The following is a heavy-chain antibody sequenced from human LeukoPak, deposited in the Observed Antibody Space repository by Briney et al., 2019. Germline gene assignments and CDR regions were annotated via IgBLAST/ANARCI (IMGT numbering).Heavy chain of an antibody. V-gene: IGHV4-31*03. CDR2: IYYSGST. CDR1: GGSISSGDYY. Sequence: SQTLSLTCTVSGGSISSGDYYWSWIRQHPGKGLEWIGYIYYSGSTYYNPSLKSRVTISVDTSKNQFSLKLSSVTAADTAVYYCARVKKSGSYYGFDCWGQGTLVTVSS. D-gene: IGHD1-26*01. J-gene: IGHJ4*02. CDR3: ARVKKSGSYYGFDC.